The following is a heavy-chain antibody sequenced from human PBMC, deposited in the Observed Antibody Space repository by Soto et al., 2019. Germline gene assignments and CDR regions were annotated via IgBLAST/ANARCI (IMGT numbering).Heavy chain of an antibody. Sequence: SETLSLTCAVYGGSFSGYYWSWIRQPPGKGLEWNGEINHSGITNYNPSLKSRVTISVDTSKNQFSLNLTSMTAADTAVYYCARGSVDYNFWSGYYSRFYYFDFWGQGTLVTVSS. CDR1: GGSFSGYY. CDR3: ARGSVDYNFWSGYYSRFYYFDF. V-gene: IGHV4-34*01. D-gene: IGHD3-3*01. CDR2: INHSGIT. J-gene: IGHJ4*02.